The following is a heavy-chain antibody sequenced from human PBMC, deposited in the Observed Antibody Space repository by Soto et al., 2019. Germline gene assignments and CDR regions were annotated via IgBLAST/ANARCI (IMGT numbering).Heavy chain of an antibody. J-gene: IGHJ3*01. D-gene: IGHD3-22*01. CDR2: ISSSTGYI. CDR3: ATGKSYYDCSGYGFDV. CDR1: GFTFSSYS. Sequence: EVQLVESGGGLVKPGGSLRLSCAASGFTFSSYSMNWVRQAPGKGLEWVSSISSSTGYIYYADSVKGRFTISRDNAKNSLYLQMNSLIDEDTAVDSGATGKSYYDCSGYGFDVWGQGTMVTVSS. V-gene: IGHV3-21*01.